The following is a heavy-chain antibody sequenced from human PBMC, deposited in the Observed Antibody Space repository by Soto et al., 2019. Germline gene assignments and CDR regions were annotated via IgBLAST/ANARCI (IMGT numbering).Heavy chain of an antibody. Sequence: SETLSLTCTVSGGSISSYYWSWIRQPPGKGLEWIGYIYYSGSTNYNPSLKSRVTISVDTSKNQFSLKLSSVTAADTAVYYCAMHGGRGVIFGYWGQGTLVTVSS. CDR2: IYYSGST. J-gene: IGHJ4*02. CDR1: GGSISSYY. CDR3: AMHGGRGVIFGY. D-gene: IGHD3-10*01. V-gene: IGHV4-59*12.